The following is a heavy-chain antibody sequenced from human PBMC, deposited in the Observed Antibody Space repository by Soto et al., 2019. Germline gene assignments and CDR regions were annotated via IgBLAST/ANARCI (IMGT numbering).Heavy chain of an antibody. Sequence: GGSLRLSCAASGFTFSSYSMNWVRQAPGKGLEWVSYISSSSSTIYYADSVKGRFTISRDNAKNSLYLQMNSLRDEDTAVYYCARDGMLGSIAGAGTSYWGQGTLVTVSS. CDR1: GFTFSSYS. V-gene: IGHV3-48*02. J-gene: IGHJ4*02. D-gene: IGHD6-13*01. CDR3: ARDGMLGSIAGAGTSY. CDR2: ISSSSSTI.